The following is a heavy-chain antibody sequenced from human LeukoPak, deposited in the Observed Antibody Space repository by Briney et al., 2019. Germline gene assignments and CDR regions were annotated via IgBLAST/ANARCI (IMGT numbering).Heavy chain of an antibody. CDR1: GYTFTSYY. CDR2: INPSGGST. V-gene: IGHV1-46*01. J-gene: IGHJ6*03. Sequence: ASVKVSCKASGYTFTSYYMHWVRQAPGQGLEWMGIINPSGGSTSYAQKFQGRVTMTRNTPISTAYMELSSLRSEDTAVYYCARGRGDYLGYYYYMDVWGKGTTVTISS. D-gene: IGHD4-17*01. CDR3: ARGRGDYLGYYYYMDV.